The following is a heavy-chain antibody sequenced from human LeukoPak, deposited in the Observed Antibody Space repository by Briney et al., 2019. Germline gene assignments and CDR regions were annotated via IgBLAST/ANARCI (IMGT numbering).Heavy chain of an antibody. V-gene: IGHV3-53*01. CDR3: AELGITMIGGV. Sequence: GGSLRLSCAASGLTVSRNYMSWVRQAPGKGLESVSVIYSGGSTYYADSVRGRFTISRDNAKNSLYLQMNSLRAEDTAVYYCAELGITMIGGVWGKGTTVTISS. CDR1: GLTVSRNY. J-gene: IGHJ6*04. CDR2: IYSGGST. D-gene: IGHD3-10*02.